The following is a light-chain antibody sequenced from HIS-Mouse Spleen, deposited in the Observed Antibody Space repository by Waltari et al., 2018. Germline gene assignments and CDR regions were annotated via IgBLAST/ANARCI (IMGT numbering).Light chain of an antibody. J-gene: IGLJ1*01. CDR3: QSYDSSLSAHYV. CDR1: SSNIGAGYD. CDR2: GNS. V-gene: IGLV1-40*01. Sequence: QSVLTQPPSVSGAPGQRVTISCTGSSSNIGAGYDVPWYQQLPGTAPKLLIYGNSNRPSGVPDRVSGSKAGTSASLAITGLQAEDEADYYCQSYDSSLSAHYVFGTGTKVTVL.